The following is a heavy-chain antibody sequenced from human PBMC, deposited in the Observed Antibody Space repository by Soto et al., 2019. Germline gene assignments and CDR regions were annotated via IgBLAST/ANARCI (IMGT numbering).Heavy chain of an antibody. CDR3: ARDLWGYCGTDCYPLDV. J-gene: IGHJ6*02. CDR2: VLYTGST. V-gene: IGHV4-59*01. CDR1: GGPLRAYH. D-gene: IGHD2-21*02. Sequence: SDTLSLTCAVSGGPLRAYHWTWIRQPPGKGLEWIGYVLYTGSTVYNPSFKSRVTISVDTSKNQFSLKLNSVTAADTAVYYCARDLWGYCGTDCYPLDVWGQGTTVNVSS.